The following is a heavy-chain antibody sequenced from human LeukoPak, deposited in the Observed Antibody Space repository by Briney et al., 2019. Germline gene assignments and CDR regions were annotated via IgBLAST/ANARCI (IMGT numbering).Heavy chain of an antibody. CDR1: GYTFTSYG. D-gene: IGHD3-9*01. V-gene: IGHV1-18*01. J-gene: IGHJ2*01. CDR3: ATALDWTVGKPFAL. CDR2: ISAYNGNT. Sequence: ASVKVSCKASGYTFTSYGISWVRQAPGQGLEWMGWISAYNGNTNYAQKLQGRVTMTTDTSTSTAYMELRSLRSDDTAVYFCATALDWTVGKPFALWGRGTLVIVSS.